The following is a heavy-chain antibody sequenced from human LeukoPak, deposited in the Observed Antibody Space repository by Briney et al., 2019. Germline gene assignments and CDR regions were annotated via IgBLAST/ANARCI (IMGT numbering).Heavy chain of an antibody. V-gene: IGHV3-23*01. J-gene: IGHJ5*02. CDR3: ARCMVLSQGWCNWFDP. D-gene: IGHD6-13*01. Sequence: PGGSLRLSCAASGFDLTTYTMTWARQAPAKGLEWVSSIRIGGGGTYYADSVKGRFTISRDNSENTLHLQMNSLRVEDTARYFCARCMVLSQGWCNWFDPWGQGTLVTVSS. CDR1: GFDLTTYT. CDR2: IRIGGGGT.